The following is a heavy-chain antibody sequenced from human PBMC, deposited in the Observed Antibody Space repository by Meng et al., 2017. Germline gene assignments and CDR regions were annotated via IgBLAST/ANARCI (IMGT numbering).Heavy chain of an antibody. D-gene: IGHD2-21*02. J-gene: IGHJ4*02. CDR3: ARGKLAYCGDDCYVFDY. CDR1: GSTFSSYA. V-gene: IGHV3-30*01. Sequence: GESLKISCAASGSTFSSYAMHWVRQAPGKGLEWVAVISYDGSNKYYADSVKGRFTISRDKSKNTLYLQMNSLRAEDTAVYYCARGKLAYCGDDCYVFDYWGQGTLVTVSS. CDR2: ISYDGSNK.